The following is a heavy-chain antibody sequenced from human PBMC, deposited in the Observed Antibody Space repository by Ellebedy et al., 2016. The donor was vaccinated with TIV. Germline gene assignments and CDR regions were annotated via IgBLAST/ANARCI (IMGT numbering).Heavy chain of an antibody. Sequence: ASVKVSCKASGGTFSSYAISWLRQAPGQGLEWMGWINPNSGGTNYAQKFQGWVTMTRDTSISTAYMELSRLRSDDTAVYYCARDGYTTAFDYWGQGTLVTVSS. CDR3: ARDGYTTAFDY. V-gene: IGHV1-2*04. CDR1: GGTFSSYA. CDR2: INPNSGGT. D-gene: IGHD5-24*01. J-gene: IGHJ4*02.